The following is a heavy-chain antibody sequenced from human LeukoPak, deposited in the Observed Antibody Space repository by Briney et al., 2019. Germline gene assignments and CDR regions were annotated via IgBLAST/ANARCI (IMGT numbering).Heavy chain of an antibody. CDR3: ARDLSGLSAFEI. J-gene: IGHJ3*02. CDR1: GDTFINYG. D-gene: IGHD5-12*01. Sequence: ASVKVSCKASGDTFINYGIGWVRQAPGQGLEWMGWISAYNGNTNYAQKLQGGVTMTTDTSTSTAYMELRSLRSDDTAVYYCARDLSGLSAFEIWGQGTMVTVSS. CDR2: ISAYNGNT. V-gene: IGHV1-18*01.